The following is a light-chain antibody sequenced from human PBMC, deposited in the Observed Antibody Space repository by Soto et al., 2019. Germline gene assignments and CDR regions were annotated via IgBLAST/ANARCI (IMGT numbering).Light chain of an antibody. V-gene: IGKV1-5*03. CDR1: QTFKGG. CDR2: KAS. Sequence: IQMTQYPSTLSASVGVRVTITCRASQTFKGGLACDQQKAGQAPHLLLYKASSLGSGVPSRFSGSGSETEFTLHICRLQRDYFAIYYCHQDNSQSWMFRQGPNV. J-gene: IGKJ1*01. CDR3: HQDNSQSWM.